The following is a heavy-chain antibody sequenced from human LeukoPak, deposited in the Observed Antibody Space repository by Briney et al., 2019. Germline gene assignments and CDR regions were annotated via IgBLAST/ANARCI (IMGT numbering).Heavy chain of an antibody. CDR1: GYSISSGFY. V-gene: IGHV4-38-2*01. CDR3: ASSEYSSSSPDY. J-gene: IGHJ4*02. CDR2: IYHSENT. Sequence: SETLSLTCGVSGYSISSGFYWGWIRQPPGKGLEWIGSIYHSENTYNNPSLKSRVTISVDTSKNQFSLKLSSVTAADTAVYYCASSEYSSSSPDYWGQGTLVTVSS. D-gene: IGHD6-6*01.